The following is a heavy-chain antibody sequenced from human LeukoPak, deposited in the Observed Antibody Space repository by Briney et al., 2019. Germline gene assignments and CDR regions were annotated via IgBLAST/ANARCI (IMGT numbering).Heavy chain of an antibody. V-gene: IGHV1-69*05. D-gene: IGHD3-22*01. CDR3: ARSSQRYYYDSSGLPRMDV. J-gene: IGHJ6*04. CDR1: GGTFSSYA. Sequence: SVKVSCKASGGTFSSYAISWVRQAPGQGLEWMGGIIPIFGTANYAQKFQGRVTITTDESTSTAYMELSSLRSEDTAVYYCARSSQRYYYDSSGLPRMDVWGKGTTVTVSS. CDR2: IIPIFGTA.